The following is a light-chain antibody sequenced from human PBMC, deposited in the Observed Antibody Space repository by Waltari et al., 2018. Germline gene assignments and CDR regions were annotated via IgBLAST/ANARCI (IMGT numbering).Light chain of an antibody. CDR3: QQYSTYPR. CDR1: QSIGVW. V-gene: IGKV1-5*01. CDR2: DAS. J-gene: IGKJ1*01. Sequence: DIQMTQSPSSLSASVGDRVIITCRASQSIGVWLAWYQQKPGKAPNLLIHDASDLEIGVPSRFSGSGSGTEFTLTINSLQPDDFATYYCQQYSTYPRFGQGTRVEIK.